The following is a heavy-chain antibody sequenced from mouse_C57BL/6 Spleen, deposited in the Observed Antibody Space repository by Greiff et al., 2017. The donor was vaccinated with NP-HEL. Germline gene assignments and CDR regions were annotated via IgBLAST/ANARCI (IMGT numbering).Heavy chain of an antibody. CDR1: GYTFTSYW. D-gene: IGHD1-1*01. CDR2: IDPSDSYT. Sequence: VQLQQPGAELVMPGASVKLSCKASGYTFTSYWMHWVKQRPGQGLEWIGEIDPSDSYTNYNQKFKGKSTLTVDKSSSTAYMQLSSLTSEDSAVYYCARGITTVVAPTGYFDVWGTGTTVTVSS. V-gene: IGHV1-69*01. CDR3: ARGITTVVAPTGYFDV. J-gene: IGHJ1*03.